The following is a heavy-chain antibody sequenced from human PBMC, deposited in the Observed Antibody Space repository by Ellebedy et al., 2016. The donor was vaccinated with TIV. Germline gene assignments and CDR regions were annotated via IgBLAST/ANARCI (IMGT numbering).Heavy chain of an antibody. D-gene: IGHD6-13*01. J-gene: IGHJ5*02. CDR1: GFTFSDYY. V-gene: IGHV3-11*01. Sequence: GGSLRLSRAASGFTFSDYYMSWIRQAPGKGLEWVSYISSSGSPIYYADSVKGRFTISRDNAKNSLYLQMNSLRAEDTAVYYCARDVRFIDQQHNWFDPWGQGTLVTVSS. CDR3: ARDVRFIDQQHNWFDP. CDR2: ISSSGSPI.